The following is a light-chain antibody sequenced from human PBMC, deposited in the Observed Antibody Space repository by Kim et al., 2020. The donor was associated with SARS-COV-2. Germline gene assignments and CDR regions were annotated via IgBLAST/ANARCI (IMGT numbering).Light chain of an antibody. J-gene: IGLJ2*01. Sequence: ALGQTGRITCQGDSLRSYYASWYQQKPGQAPVLVIYGKNNRPSGIPDRFSGSSSGNTASLTITGAQAEDEADYYCNSRDSSGNHLVFGGGTQLTV. CDR3: NSRDSSGNHLV. V-gene: IGLV3-19*01. CDR1: SLRSYY. CDR2: GKN.